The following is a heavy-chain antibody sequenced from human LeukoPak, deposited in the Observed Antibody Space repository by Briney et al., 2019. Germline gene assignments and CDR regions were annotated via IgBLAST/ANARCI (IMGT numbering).Heavy chain of an antibody. CDR1: GFTFNSFG. D-gene: IGHD1-7*01. V-gene: IGHV1-69*04. Sequence: PGRSLRLSCAASGFTFNSFGMHWVRQAPGQGLEWMGRIIPILGIANYAQKFQGRVTITADKSTSTAYMELSSLRSEDTAVYYCARRLGTTEDFDYWGQGTLVTVSS. CDR2: IIPILGIA. CDR3: ARRLGTTEDFDY. J-gene: IGHJ4*02.